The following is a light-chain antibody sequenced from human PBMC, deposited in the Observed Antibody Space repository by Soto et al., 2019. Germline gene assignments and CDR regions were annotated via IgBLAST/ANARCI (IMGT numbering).Light chain of an antibody. V-gene: IGKV1-5*01. CDR2: GAS. CDR3: QQYDSYPYT. J-gene: IGKJ2*01. Sequence: DIQMTQSPSTLSASVGDRVIITCRASHNIGSWLAWYQQKPGKAPNLLIYGASSLQSGVPSRFSGSGFGTEFTLTISSLQPDDFATYHCQQYDSYPYTFGQGTKLEIK. CDR1: HNIGSW.